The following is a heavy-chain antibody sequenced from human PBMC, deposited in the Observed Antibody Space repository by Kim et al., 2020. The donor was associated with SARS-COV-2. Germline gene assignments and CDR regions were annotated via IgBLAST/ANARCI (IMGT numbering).Heavy chain of an antibody. Sequence: GGSLRLSCAASGFTFSSYAMHWVRQAPGKGLEWVAVISYDGSNKYYADSVKGRFTISRDNSKNTLYLQMNSLRAEDTAVYYCAREADAAAGPFDWGQGTLVTVSS. CDR2: ISYDGSNK. CDR1: GFTFSSYA. D-gene: IGHD6-13*01. CDR3: AREADAAAGPFD. V-gene: IGHV3-30*04. J-gene: IGHJ4*02.